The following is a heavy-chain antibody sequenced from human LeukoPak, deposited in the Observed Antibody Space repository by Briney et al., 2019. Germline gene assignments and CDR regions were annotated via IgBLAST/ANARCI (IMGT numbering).Heavy chain of an antibody. CDR2: ISYDGSNK. Sequence: GGSLRLSCAASGFTFSSYAMHWVRQAPGKGLEWVAVISYDGSNKYYADSVKGRFTISRDNSKNTLYLQVNSLRAEDTAVYYCARGAAGAFDYWGQGTLVTVSS. CDR3: ARGAAGAFDY. V-gene: IGHV3-30-3*01. J-gene: IGHJ4*02. CDR1: GFTFSSYA. D-gene: IGHD6-13*01.